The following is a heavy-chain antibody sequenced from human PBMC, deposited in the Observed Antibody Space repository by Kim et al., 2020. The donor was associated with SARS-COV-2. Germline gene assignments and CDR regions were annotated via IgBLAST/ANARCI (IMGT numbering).Heavy chain of an antibody. CDR2: IYYSGST. D-gene: IGHD3-10*01. Sequence: SETLSLTCTVSGGSISSGGYYWSWIRQHPGKGLEWIGYIYYSGSTYYNPSLKSRVTISVDTSKNQFSLKLSSVTAADTAVYYCARVRIPSYYYGSGRIEGFDYWGQGTLVTVSS. CDR1: GGSISSGGYY. V-gene: IGHV4-31*03. J-gene: IGHJ4*02. CDR3: ARVRIPSYYYGSGRIEGFDY.